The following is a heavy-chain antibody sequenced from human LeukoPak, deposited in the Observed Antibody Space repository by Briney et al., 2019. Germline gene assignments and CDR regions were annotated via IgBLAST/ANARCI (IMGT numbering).Heavy chain of an antibody. CDR1: GFTFSSYA. D-gene: IGHD2-15*01. Sequence: GGSLRLSCAASGFTFSSYAMSWVRQAPGKGLEWVSAISGGGGSTYYADSVKGRFTISRDNSKNTLYLQMNSLRAEDTAVYYCAKDALGYCSGGSCYYTHWGQGALVTVSS. J-gene: IGHJ4*02. V-gene: IGHV3-23*01. CDR2: ISGGGGST. CDR3: AKDALGYCSGGSCYYTH.